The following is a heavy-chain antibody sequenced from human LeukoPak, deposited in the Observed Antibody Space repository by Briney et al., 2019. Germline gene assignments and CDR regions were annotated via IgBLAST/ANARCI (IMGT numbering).Heavy chain of an antibody. CDR3: ARVRDYRAHYFDY. V-gene: IGHV3-53*01. D-gene: IGHD4-11*01. Sequence: PGGSLRLSCAASGFTVSSNYMSWVRQAPGKGLEWVSVIYSGGSTYYADSVKGRFTISRDNSKNTLYLQMSSLRAEDTAVYYCARVRDYRAHYFDYWGQGTLVTVSS. CDR2: IYSGGST. CDR1: GFTVSSNY. J-gene: IGHJ4*02.